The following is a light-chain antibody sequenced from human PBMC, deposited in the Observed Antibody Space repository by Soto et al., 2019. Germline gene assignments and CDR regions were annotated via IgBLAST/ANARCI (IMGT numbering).Light chain of an antibody. V-gene: IGKV3-11*01. Sequence: EVVVTQSPATLSVSPGERATLSCRASQSVSSYLAWYQQKPGQAPRLLVYDASNRATGIPARFSGSGSGTDFTLTITRLEPEDFAVYYCQQYGGSPITFGLGTRLEIK. CDR3: QQYGGSPIT. CDR2: DAS. CDR1: QSVSSY. J-gene: IGKJ5*01.